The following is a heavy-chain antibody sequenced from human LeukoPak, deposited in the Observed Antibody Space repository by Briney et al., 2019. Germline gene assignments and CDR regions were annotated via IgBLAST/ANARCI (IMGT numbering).Heavy chain of an antibody. CDR1: GFTVTSNY. D-gene: IGHD1-26*01. J-gene: IGHJ4*02. Sequence: GGSLRLSCAASGFTVTSNYMSWVRQAPGKGLEWVLVIYSDSSTCYADSVKGRFTISRDNSKNAPYLQMNSLRAEDTAVYYCAMLGGFFDYWGQGTLVTVSS. V-gene: IGHV3-66*01. CDR2: IYSDSST. CDR3: AMLGGFFDY.